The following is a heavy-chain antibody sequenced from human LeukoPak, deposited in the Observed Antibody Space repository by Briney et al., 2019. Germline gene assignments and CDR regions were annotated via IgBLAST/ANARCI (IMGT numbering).Heavy chain of an antibody. CDR2: ISGSGGST. CDR1: GFTFSSYA. Sequence: PGGSLRLSCAASGFTFSSYAMSWVRQAPGKGLEWVSDISGSGGSTYYADSVKGRFTISRDNSKNTLYLQMNSLRAEDTAVYYCAKSCVGGFLIVVVTTFDYWGQGTLVTVSS. D-gene: IGHD3-22*01. V-gene: IGHV3-23*01. CDR3: AKSCVGGFLIVVVTTFDY. J-gene: IGHJ4*02.